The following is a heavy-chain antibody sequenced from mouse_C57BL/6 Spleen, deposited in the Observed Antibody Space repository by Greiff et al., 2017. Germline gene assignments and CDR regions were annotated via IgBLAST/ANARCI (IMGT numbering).Heavy chain of an antibody. J-gene: IGHJ3*01. V-gene: IGHV1-72*01. CDR2: IDPNRGGT. D-gene: IGHD1-1*01. Sequence: QVQLQQPGAELVKPGASVKLSCKASGYTFTSYWMPGVNQRPGRGLEWIGRIDPNRGGTKYNEKFKSKATLTVDKPSSTAYMQLSSLTCEDSADYCCSSSTTVVDRCAYWGQGTLVTVSA. CDR3: SSSTTVVDRCAY. CDR1: GYTFTSYW.